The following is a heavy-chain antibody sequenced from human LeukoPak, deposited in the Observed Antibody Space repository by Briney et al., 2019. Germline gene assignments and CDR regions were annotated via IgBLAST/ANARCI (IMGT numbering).Heavy chain of an antibody. CDR2: INHSGST. J-gene: IGHJ5*02. V-gene: IGHV4-34*01. Sequence: PSETLSLTCAVYGGSFSGYYWSWIRQPPGKGLEWIGEINHSGSTNYNPSLKSRVTISVDTSKNQFSLKLSSVTAADTAVYYRARGQDTQQLGGNLNWFDPWGQGTLVTVSS. D-gene: IGHD6-6*01. CDR1: GGSFSGYY. CDR3: ARGQDTQQLGGNLNWFDP.